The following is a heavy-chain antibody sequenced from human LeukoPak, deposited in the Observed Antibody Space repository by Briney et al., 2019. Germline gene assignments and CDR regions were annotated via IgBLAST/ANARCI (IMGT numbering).Heavy chain of an antibody. CDR2: ISSSGSTI. CDR1: GFAFSSYE. CDR3: ARDPDYGGPDY. V-gene: IGHV3-48*03. J-gene: IGHJ4*02. Sequence: GGCLRLSCVASGFAFSSYEMNWVRQAPGKGLEWVSYISSSGSTIYYADSVKGRFTISRDNAKNSLYLQMTSLRAEDTAVYYCARDPDYGGPDYWGQGTLVTVSS. D-gene: IGHD4-23*01.